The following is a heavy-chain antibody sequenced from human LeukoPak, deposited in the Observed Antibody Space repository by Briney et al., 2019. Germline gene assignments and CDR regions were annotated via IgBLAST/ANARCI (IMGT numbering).Heavy chain of an antibody. CDR3: ASGSPGDY. CDR1: GFTFNDYW. Sequence: GGSLRLSCAASGFTFNDYWMQWVRQAAGGGLGWVSVIYSGGSTYYADSVTGRFTISRDNSKNTLYLQMKRLRAEDTAVYYCASGSPGDYWGQGTLVTVSS. CDR2: IYSGGST. D-gene: IGHD1-26*01. J-gene: IGHJ4*02. V-gene: IGHV3-53*01.